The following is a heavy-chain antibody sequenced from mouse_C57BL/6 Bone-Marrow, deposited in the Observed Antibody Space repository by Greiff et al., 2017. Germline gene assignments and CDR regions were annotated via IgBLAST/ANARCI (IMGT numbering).Heavy chain of an antibody. V-gene: IGHV1-50*01. D-gene: IGHD2-10*02. J-gene: IGHJ2*01. CDR2: IDPSDSYT. Sequence: QVQLQQPGAELVKPGASVKLSCKASGYTFTSYWMQWVKQRPGQGLEWIGEIDPSDSYTNYNQKFKGKATLTVDTSSSTAYMQLSSLTSEDSAVXYCAREGYGPFDYWGQGTTLTVSS. CDR3: AREGYGPFDY. CDR1: GYTFTSYW.